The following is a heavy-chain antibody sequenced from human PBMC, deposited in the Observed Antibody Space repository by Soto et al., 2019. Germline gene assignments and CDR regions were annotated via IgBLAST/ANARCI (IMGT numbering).Heavy chain of an antibody. CDR2: ISSSSSYT. V-gene: IGHV3-11*05. CDR3: AREAAAIPSGQGY. J-gene: IGHJ4*02. CDR1: GFTFSDYY. D-gene: IGHD6-13*01. Sequence: QVQLVESGGGLVKPGGSLRLSCAASGFTFSDYYMSWIRQAPGKGLEWVSYISSSSSYTNYADSVKGRFTISRDNAKNSVYLQMNSLRAENTAVYYCAREAAAIPSGQGYWGQGALVTVSS.